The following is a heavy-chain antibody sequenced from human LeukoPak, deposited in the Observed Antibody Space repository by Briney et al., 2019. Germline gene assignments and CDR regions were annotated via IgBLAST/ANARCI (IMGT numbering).Heavy chain of an antibody. V-gene: IGHV4-34*01. CDR1: GGSFSGYY. D-gene: IGHD6-13*01. J-gene: IGHJ4*02. Sequence: SETLSLTCAVYGGSFSGYYWSWIRQPPGKGLEWIGEINHSGSTNYNPSLKSRVTISVDTSKNQFSLKLSSVTAADTAVYYCASPNSSSWYLGYWGQGTLVTVSS. CDR3: ASPNSSSWYLGY. CDR2: INHSGST.